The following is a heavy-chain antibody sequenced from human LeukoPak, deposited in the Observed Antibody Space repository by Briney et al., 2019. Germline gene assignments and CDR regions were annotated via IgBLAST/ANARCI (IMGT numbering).Heavy chain of an antibody. V-gene: IGHV3-48*03. CDR2: ISSSGSTI. J-gene: IGHJ4*02. CDR3: ARVPGGIAAADN. D-gene: IGHD6-13*01. CDR1: GFTFSSYE. Sequence: QPGGSLRLSCASSGFTFSSYEMNWVRQAPGKGLEWVSYISSSGSTIYYADSVKGRFTISRDNAKNSLYLQMNSLRAEDTAVYYRARVPGGIAAADNWGQGTLVTVSS.